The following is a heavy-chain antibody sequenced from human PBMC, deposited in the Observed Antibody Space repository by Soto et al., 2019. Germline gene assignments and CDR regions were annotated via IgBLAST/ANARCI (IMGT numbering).Heavy chain of an antibody. Sequence: QVQLQESGPGLVKPSGTLALTCAVSGGSISSSNWWSWVRQPPGKGLEWIGEIHHSGSTNYNPSLKSRVPISVDKSKNRCSLKMSSVTAADTAVYYCARDGIAATGTWGQGTLVTVSS. CDR3: ARDGIAATGT. D-gene: IGHD6-13*01. V-gene: IGHV4-4*02. J-gene: IGHJ4*02. CDR1: GGSISSSNW. CDR2: IHHSGST.